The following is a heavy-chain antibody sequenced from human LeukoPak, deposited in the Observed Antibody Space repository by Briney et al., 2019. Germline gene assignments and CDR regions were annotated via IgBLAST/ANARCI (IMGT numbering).Heavy chain of an antibody. V-gene: IGHV1-2*02. D-gene: IGHD3-22*01. Sequence: ASVKVSCKTSGYTFTGYYMHWVRQAPGQGLEWMGWINPNTGGTNYAQKFQGRVTMTSDTSISTAYMELSSLKSDDTAMYYCASGPMIVVVFPPRLDFWGQGTLVTVSS. CDR2: INPNTGGT. CDR1: GYTFTGYY. J-gene: IGHJ4*02. CDR3: ASGPMIVVVFPPRLDF.